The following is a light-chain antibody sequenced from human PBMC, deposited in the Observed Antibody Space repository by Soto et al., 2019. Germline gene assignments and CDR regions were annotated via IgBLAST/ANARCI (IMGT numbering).Light chain of an antibody. CDR3: QQDNSYSKS. V-gene: IGKV1-5*01. Sequence: TLTITFRASESISSWLAWYQQKPGKAPKLLIYDASSLESGVPSRFSGSGSGTEFTLTISSLQPDDFATYCCQQDNSYSKSFGQVSKVDIK. J-gene: IGKJ2*03. CDR2: DAS. CDR1: ESISSW.